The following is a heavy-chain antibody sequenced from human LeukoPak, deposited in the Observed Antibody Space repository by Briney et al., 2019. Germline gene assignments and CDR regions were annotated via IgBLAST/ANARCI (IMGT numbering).Heavy chain of an antibody. CDR2: ISSGGSTI. CDR3: ARQRFSTMIVVVIGEFDY. V-gene: IGHV3-48*03. Sequence: GGSLRLSCAASGFTFSSYEMNWVRQAPGKGLERVSYISSGGSTIYYADSVKGRFTISRDNAKNSLYLQMNSLRAEDTAVYYCARQRFSTMIVVVIGEFDYWGQGTLVTVSS. D-gene: IGHD3-22*01. J-gene: IGHJ4*02. CDR1: GFTFSSYE.